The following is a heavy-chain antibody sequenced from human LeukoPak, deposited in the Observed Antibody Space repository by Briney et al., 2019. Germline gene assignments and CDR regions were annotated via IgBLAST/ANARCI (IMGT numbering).Heavy chain of an antibody. J-gene: IGHJ4*02. Sequence: ASVKVSCKASGFTFTSSAVQWVRQARGQRLEWIGWIVVGSGNTNYAQKFQERVTITRDMSTSTAYMELSSLRSEDTAVYYCARAVWRYRYNFDYWGQGTLVTVSS. CDR1: GFTFTSSA. D-gene: IGHD3-16*02. CDR2: IVVGSGNT. V-gene: IGHV1-58*01. CDR3: ARAVWRYRYNFDY.